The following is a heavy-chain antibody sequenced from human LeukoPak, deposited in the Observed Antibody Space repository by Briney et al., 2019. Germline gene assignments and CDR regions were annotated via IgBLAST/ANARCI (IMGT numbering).Heavy chain of an antibody. J-gene: IGHJ6*02. CDR1: GYTFTSYD. CDR3: ARGPWYDFWSGYYNYYGMDV. Sequence: ASVKVSCKASGYTFTSYDINWVRQATGQGLEWMGWMNPNSGNTGYAQKFQGRVTMTRNTSISTAYMELSSLRSEDTAVYYCARGPWYDFWSGYYNYYGMDVWGQGTTVTVSS. D-gene: IGHD3-3*01. V-gene: IGHV1-8*01. CDR2: MNPNSGNT.